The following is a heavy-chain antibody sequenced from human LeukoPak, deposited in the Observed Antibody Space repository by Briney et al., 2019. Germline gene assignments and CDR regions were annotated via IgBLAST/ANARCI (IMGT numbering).Heavy chain of an antibody. J-gene: IGHJ4*02. CDR3: ASGNAVDY. V-gene: IGHV3-74*01. Sequence: GGSLRLSCTASGFTLRNYWMHWVRQVPGKRLVWVSRISGDGSVTNYADSVKGRFTISRDTAKNSLYLQMNSLRVEDTALYYCASGNAVDYWGRGTLVTVSS. CDR2: ISGDGSVT. D-gene: IGHD1-26*01. CDR1: GFTLRNYW.